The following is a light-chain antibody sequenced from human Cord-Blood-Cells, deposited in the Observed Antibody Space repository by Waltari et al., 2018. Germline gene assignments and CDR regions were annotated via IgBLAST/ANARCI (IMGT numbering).Light chain of an antibody. J-gene: IGLJ2*01. CDR3: QVWDSSSDHYVV. Sequence: SYVLTQPPSVSVAPVKTARITCGGNKIRSQSVPGYQQKPGQAPVLVVYDDSDRHSGIPDRFSGSNSGNTATLTISRVEAGDEADYYCQVWDSSSDHYVVFGGGTKLTVL. CDR1: KIRSQS. CDR2: DDS. V-gene: IGLV3-21*03.